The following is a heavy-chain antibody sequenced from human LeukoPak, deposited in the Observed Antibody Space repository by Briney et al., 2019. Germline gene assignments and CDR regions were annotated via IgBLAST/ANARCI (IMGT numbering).Heavy chain of an antibody. CDR1: GYPFIGNY. J-gene: IGHJ4*02. D-gene: IGHD3-22*01. Sequence: ASVKVSCKASGYPFIGNYIHWVRQAPGQGLEWMGWINPNSGGTQYSQKYQGRVTLTRDTSINTGYMELSGLTSDDTAVYYCASLSYCALSGYFYWGPGTPVTVSS. CDR2: INPNSGGT. V-gene: IGHV1-2*02. CDR3: ASLSYCALSGYFY.